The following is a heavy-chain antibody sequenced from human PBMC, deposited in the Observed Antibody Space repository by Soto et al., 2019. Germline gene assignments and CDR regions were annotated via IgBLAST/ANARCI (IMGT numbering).Heavy chain of an antibody. CDR3: ARGIFGSGTANDY. CDR2: INGDGSGT. J-gene: IGHJ4*02. CDR1: GFTFSGSW. Sequence: EVQLVESGGGLVQPGGSLRLSCAASGFTFSGSWMHWVRQAPGKGLVWVSRINGDGSGTSYADFVKGRFTISRDDAKNTLFLQMLGLRAEDTAVYSCARGIFGSGTANDYWGQVTLVTVSS. V-gene: IGHV3-74*01. D-gene: IGHD3-10*01.